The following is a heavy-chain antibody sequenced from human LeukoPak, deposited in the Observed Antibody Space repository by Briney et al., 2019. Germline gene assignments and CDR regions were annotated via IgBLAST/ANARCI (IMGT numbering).Heavy chain of an antibody. D-gene: IGHD6-13*01. Sequence: GGSLRLSCAASGFTFSNAWMSWVRQAPGKGLEWVGRIKSKTDGGTTDYAAPVKGRLTISRDDSKNTLYLQMNSLKTEDTAVYYCTTIPGYSSSWSGWGQGTLVTVSS. J-gene: IGHJ4*02. V-gene: IGHV3-15*01. CDR2: IKSKTDGGTT. CDR1: GFTFSNAW. CDR3: TTIPGYSSSWSG.